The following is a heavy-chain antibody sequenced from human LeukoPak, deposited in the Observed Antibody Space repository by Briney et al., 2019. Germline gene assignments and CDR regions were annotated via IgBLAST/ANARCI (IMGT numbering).Heavy chain of an antibody. CDR1: GFSFSDYY. V-gene: IGHV3-11*01. CDR2: ISRSGYTI. CDR3: ARAGYYYASGAKDTFDI. D-gene: IGHD3-10*01. J-gene: IGHJ3*02. Sequence: GGSLRLSCAASGFSFSDYYMTWIRQAPGKGLEWISYISRSGYTIYYADSVKGRFTISRDDAKNSLYLQMNSLRAEDTAVYYCARAGYYYASGAKDTFDIWGQGTMVTVSS.